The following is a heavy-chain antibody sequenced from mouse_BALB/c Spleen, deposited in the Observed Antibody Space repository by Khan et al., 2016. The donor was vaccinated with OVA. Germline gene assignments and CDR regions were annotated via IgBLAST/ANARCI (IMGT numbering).Heavy chain of an antibody. D-gene: IGHD4-1*01. V-gene: IGHV5-6*01. Sequence: EVELVESGGDLVKPGGSLKLSCAASGFTFSSYSMSWVRQTPDKRLEWVASISSGGDYTYSPDSVKGRFTISRDNAKNTLYLQMSDLKSEDTAMYYGADHLTGSFAYWGQGTLVTVSA. CDR2: ISSGGDYT. CDR3: ADHLTGSFAY. J-gene: IGHJ3*01. CDR1: GFTFSSYS.